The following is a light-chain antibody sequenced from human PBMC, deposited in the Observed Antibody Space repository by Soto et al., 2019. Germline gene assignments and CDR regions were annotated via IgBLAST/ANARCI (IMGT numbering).Light chain of an antibody. V-gene: IGLV2-14*01. Sequence: QPVLTQPASVSGSPGQSITISCTGTSSDVGGYNYVSWYQQHPGKAPKLMIYDVSNRPSGVSNRFSGSKSGNTASLTISGLQAEDEADYYCSSYTSSSTYVVFGGGTKLTV. CDR1: SSDVGGYNY. J-gene: IGLJ2*01. CDR3: SSYTSSSTYVV. CDR2: DVS.